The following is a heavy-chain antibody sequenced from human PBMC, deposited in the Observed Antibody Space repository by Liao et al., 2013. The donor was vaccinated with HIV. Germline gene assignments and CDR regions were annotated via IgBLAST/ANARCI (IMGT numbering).Heavy chain of an antibody. V-gene: IGHV4-30-4*08. D-gene: IGHD3-10*01. CDR2: IYYSGST. J-gene: IGHJ3*02. Sequence: QVQLHESGPGLVKPSQTLSLTCTVSGDSVNSGNYYWNWIRQSPGKGLEWIGHIYYSGSTYYNPSLKSRVTISLDTSNDQFSLRLRSVTAADTAVYYCARGDRITMVRGVRKRGSDAFDIWGQGTMVTVSS. CDR1: GDSVNSGNYY. CDR3: ARGDRITMVRGVRKRGSDAFDI.